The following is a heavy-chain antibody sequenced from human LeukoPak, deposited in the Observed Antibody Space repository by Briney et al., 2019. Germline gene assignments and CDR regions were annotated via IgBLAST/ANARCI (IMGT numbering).Heavy chain of an antibody. J-gene: IGHJ3*02. CDR1: GFTVSSKY. V-gene: IGHV3-66*01. CDR3: ARDVRALSSFDI. D-gene: IGHD1-26*01. CDR2: NYSGGST. Sequence: GGSLRLSCAASGFTVSSKYMSWVRQAPGKGLEWGSVNYSGGSTYSANSVKSRFTISRDNSKNTLYLQMNSLRAEDTAVYYCARDVRALSSFDIWGQGTMVTVSS.